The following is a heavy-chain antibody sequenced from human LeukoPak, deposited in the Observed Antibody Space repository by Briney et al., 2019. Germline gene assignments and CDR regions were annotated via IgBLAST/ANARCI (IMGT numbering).Heavy chain of an antibody. CDR3: AKDLSRAVAADWFDP. D-gene: IGHD6-19*01. Sequence: GGSLRLSCAASGFTFSSYLMSWVRQAPGKGLEWVSSISDSGGSTYYADSVKGRFTISRDNSKNTLYLQMTNLRAADTAVYYCAKDLSRAVAADWFDPWDQGSLVTVSS. V-gene: IGHV3-23*01. CDR2: ISDSGGST. CDR1: GFTFSSYL. J-gene: IGHJ5*02.